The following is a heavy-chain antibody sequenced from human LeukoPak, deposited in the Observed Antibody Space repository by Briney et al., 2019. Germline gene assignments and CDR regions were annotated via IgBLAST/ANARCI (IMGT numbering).Heavy chain of an antibody. V-gene: IGHV3-11*04. Sequence: GGSLRLSCAASGFTFSDYYMSWIRQTPGKGLGWVSYISSSGSTIYYADSVKGRFTISRDNAKNSLYLQMNSLRAEDTAVYYCARGGFDHGWGSQVLWYWGQGTLVTVSS. J-gene: IGHJ4*02. D-gene: IGHD2-21*01. CDR2: ISSSGSTI. CDR1: GFTFSDYY. CDR3: ARGGFDHGWGSQVLWY.